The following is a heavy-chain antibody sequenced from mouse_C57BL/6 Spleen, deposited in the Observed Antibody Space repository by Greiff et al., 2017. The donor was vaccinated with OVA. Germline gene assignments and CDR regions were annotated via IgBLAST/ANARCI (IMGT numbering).Heavy chain of an antibody. V-gene: IGHV1-9*01. J-gene: IGHJ2*01. CDR1: GYTFTGYW. CDR2: ILPGSGST. D-gene: IGHD3-2*02. Sequence: VQLQQSGAELMKPGASVKLSCKATGYTFTGYWIEWVKQRPGHGLEWIGEILPGSGSTNYNEKFKGKATFTADTSSNTAYMQLGSLTTEDAASYYCASVQLRLDYWGQGTTLTVSS. CDR3: ASVQLRLDY.